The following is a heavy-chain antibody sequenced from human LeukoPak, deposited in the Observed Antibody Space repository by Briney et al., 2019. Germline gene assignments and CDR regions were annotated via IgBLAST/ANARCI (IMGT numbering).Heavy chain of an antibody. CDR2: IWCDGSNK. CDR3: AGNYGPYYFDY. CDR1: GFTFSNYG. V-gene: IGHV3-33*01. Sequence: PGRSLRLSCAASGFTFSNYGMHWVRQAPGKGLEWVAVIWCDGSNKYYADSVKGRFTISRDNSKNTLYLQMNSLRAEDTAVYYCAGNYGPYYFDYWGQGTLVTVSS. J-gene: IGHJ4*02. D-gene: IGHD3-10*01.